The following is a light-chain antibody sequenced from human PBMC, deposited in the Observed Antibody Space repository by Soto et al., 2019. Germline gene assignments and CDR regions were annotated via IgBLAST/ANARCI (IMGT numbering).Light chain of an antibody. CDR2: DVN. Sequence: QSVLTQPASVSESPGQSITISCTGTSSDVGGYNYVSWYQHHPGKAPKLLIYDVNSRPSGVSDRFSGSKSGNTASLTISGLQAEDEADYYCSSYPSSSTEVFGTGTKVTVL. CDR1: SSDVGGYNY. V-gene: IGLV2-14*03. J-gene: IGLJ1*01. CDR3: SSYPSSSTEV.